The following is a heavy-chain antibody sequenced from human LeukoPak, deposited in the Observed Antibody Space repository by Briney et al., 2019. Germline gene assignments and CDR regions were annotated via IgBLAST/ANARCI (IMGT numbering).Heavy chain of an antibody. J-gene: IGHJ5*02. CDR1: GGSINSY. CDR3: ARGIYCSSTSCYGAWFDP. D-gene: IGHD2-2*01. Sequence: SETLSLTCTVSGGSINSYWSWIRQPAGKGLEWIGRVSGSGTITYNPALQSRLSISIDTSKNQFSLKLMSVTAADTAVYYCARGIYCSSTSCYGAWFDPWGQGTLVTVSS. V-gene: IGHV4-4*07. CDR2: VSGSGTI.